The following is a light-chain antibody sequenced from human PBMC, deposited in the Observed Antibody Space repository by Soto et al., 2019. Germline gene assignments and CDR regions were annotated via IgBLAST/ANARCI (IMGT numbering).Light chain of an antibody. CDR1: QSVSSSY. CDR2: GTS. Sequence: EIVLTQSPGTLSLSPGERATLSCRASQSVSSSYLAWYRQKPGQAPRLLIYGTSTRATGIPARFSGSGSGTDFTLTISRLEPEDFAVYYCQQYGRSGTFGQGTKVDIK. V-gene: IGKV3-20*01. CDR3: QQYGRSGT. J-gene: IGKJ1*01.